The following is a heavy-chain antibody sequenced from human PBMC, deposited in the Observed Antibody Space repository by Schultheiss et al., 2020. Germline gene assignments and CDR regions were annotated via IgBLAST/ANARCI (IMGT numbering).Heavy chain of an antibody. Sequence: GGSLRLSCAASGFTFSSYAMSWVRQAPGKGLEWVSAISGSGGSTYYADSVKGRFTISRDNSKNTLYLQMNSLRAEDTAVYYCAKATPYGSGSYYKTGLYGMDVWGQGTTVTVSS. CDR2: ISGSGGST. V-gene: IGHV3-23*01. D-gene: IGHD3-10*01. CDR3: AKATPYGSGSYYKTGLYGMDV. CDR1: GFTFSSYA. J-gene: IGHJ6*02.